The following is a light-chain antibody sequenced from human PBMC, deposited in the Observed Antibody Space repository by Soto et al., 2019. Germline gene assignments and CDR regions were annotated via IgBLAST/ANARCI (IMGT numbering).Light chain of an antibody. V-gene: IGKV1-6*01. Sequence: AIQMTQSPSSLSASVGDRVTITCRASQGIRNDLGWYQQKPGKAPKLLIYAASSLQSGVPSRFSGSRPGTDFTLTISSLQPEDFATYYCLQDYNYPLTFGGGTKAEIK. CDR2: AAS. CDR3: LQDYNYPLT. CDR1: QGIRND. J-gene: IGKJ4*01.